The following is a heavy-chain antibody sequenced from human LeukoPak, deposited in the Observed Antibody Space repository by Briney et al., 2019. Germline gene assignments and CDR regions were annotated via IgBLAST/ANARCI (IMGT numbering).Heavy chain of an antibody. J-gene: IGHJ4*02. D-gene: IGHD2-2*01. Sequence: GGSLRLSCAASGFTFSSYGMHWLRQAPGKGLEWVAVISYDGSNKYYADSVKGRFTISRDNSKNTLYLQMSSLRAEDAAVYYCAKSMRVVVPAARDYWGQGTLVTVSS. CDR3: AKSMRVVVPAARDY. CDR1: GFTFSSYG. CDR2: ISYDGSNK. V-gene: IGHV3-30*18.